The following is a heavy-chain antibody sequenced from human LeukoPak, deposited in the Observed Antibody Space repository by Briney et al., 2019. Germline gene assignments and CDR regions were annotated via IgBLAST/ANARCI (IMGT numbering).Heavy chain of an antibody. Sequence: SETLSLTCAVSTASVTSHHWAWIRQTAVKGLEWVGRVHFSGSANYNPSLRSRVAISLDKSKNELSLTLKSVSAADTAVYYCARDESSRDDSGGYHYWGRGVLVTVSS. J-gene: IGHJ4*02. D-gene: IGHD3-22*01. CDR1: TASVTSHH. CDR3: ARDESSRDDSGGYHY. V-gene: IGHV4-4*07. CDR2: VHFSGSA.